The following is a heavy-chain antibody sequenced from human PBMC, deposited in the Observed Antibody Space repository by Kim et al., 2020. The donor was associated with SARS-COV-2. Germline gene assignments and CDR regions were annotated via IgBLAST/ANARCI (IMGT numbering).Heavy chain of an antibody. D-gene: IGHD1-26*01. CDR2: ISSDGSST. J-gene: IGHJ3*02. Sequence: GGSLRLSCAGSGFTFSSYWMHWVRQAPGKGLVWVSRISSDGSSTSYADSVKGRFTISRDNAKNTVYLQMKSLRAEDTAVYYCARGSSGSYPRAYDIWGQGTMVTVSS. V-gene: IGHV3-74*01. CDR1: GFTFSSYW. CDR3: ARGSSGSYPRAYDI.